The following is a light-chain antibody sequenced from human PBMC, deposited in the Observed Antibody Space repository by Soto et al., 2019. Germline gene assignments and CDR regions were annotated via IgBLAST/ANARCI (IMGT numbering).Light chain of an antibody. CDR1: QSVSSY. V-gene: IGKV3-11*01. CDR3: QQGSNWPPLT. CDR2: DAS. J-gene: IGKJ4*01. Sequence: EIVLTQSPATLSLSPGERATLSCRASQSVSSYFAWYHQKPGQHPRLLLYDASNRATGSPARFSGSGSGTDFSIPISSLEPEDYAVYYCQQGSNWPPLTFGGGTKVEIK.